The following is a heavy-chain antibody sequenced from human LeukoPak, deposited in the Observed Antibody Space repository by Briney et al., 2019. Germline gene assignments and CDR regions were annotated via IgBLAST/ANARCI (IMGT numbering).Heavy chain of an antibody. Sequence: SETLSLTCTVSGGSISSGGYYWSWIRQHPGRGLEWIGYIYYSGSTYYNPSLKSRVTISVDTSKNQFSLKLSSVTAADTAVYYCARASAYYDFWKGYYYYMDVWGKGTTATVSS. V-gene: IGHV4-31*03. D-gene: IGHD3-3*01. CDR2: IYYSGST. J-gene: IGHJ6*03. CDR1: GGSISSGGYY. CDR3: ARASAYYDFWKGYYYYMDV.